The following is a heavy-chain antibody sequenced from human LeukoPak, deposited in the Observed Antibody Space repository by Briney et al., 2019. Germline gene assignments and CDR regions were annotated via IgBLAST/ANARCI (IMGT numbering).Heavy chain of an antibody. CDR1: GFTFSSYG. CDR3: ARDRNTMIVVVIGAFDI. J-gene: IGHJ3*02. V-gene: IGHV3-30*03. Sequence: GRSLRLSCAASGFTFSSYGMHWVRQAPGKGLEWMALISYDGSNKYYADSVKGRFTISRDNSKNTLYLQMNSLRAEDTAVYYCARDRNTMIVVVIGAFDIWGQGTMVTVSS. CDR2: ISYDGSNK. D-gene: IGHD3-22*01.